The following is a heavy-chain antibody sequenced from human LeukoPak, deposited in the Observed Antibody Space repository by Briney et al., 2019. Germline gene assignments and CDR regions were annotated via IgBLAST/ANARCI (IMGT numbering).Heavy chain of an antibody. CDR1: GFTFENYA. CDR2: IYSGGST. V-gene: IGHV3-23*03. D-gene: IGHD3-22*01. CDR3: AKGTPTIYYDTTAGDH. Sequence: GGSLRLSCTASGFTFENYAMHWVRQAPGKGLEWVSVIYSGGSTYFADSVKGRFTISRDNSKNTLYLQMNSLRAEDTAVYYCAKGTPTIYYDTTAGDHWGQGTLVTVSS. J-gene: IGHJ4*02.